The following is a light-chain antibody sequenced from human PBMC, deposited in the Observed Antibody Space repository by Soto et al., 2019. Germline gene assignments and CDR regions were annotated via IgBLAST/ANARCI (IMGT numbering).Light chain of an antibody. J-gene: IGLJ2*01. CDR2: DVS. Sequence: QSALTQPASVSGSPGQSITISCTGTSSDVGSYNYVSWYQQYPGKAPKLMIYDVSNRPSGVSYRFSGSKSGNTASLTISGLQAEDEDDYYCSSYTTSRTHVVFGGGTQLTVL. CDR3: SSYTTSRTHVV. CDR1: SSDVGSYNY. V-gene: IGLV2-14*01.